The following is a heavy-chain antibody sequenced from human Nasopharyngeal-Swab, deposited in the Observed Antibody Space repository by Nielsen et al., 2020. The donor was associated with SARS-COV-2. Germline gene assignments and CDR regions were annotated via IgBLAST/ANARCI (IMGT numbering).Heavy chain of an antibody. J-gene: IGHJ4*02. CDR2: ISSSSSYI. Sequence: GESLKISCAASGFTFSSYSMNWVRQAPGKGLEWVSSISSSSSYIYYADSVKGRFTISRDNAKNSLYLQMNSLRAEDTAVYYCARDRRGGSYSSFDYCGQGTLFTVSS. V-gene: IGHV3-21*01. CDR3: ARDRRGGSYSSFDY. D-gene: IGHD1-26*01. CDR1: GFTFSSYS.